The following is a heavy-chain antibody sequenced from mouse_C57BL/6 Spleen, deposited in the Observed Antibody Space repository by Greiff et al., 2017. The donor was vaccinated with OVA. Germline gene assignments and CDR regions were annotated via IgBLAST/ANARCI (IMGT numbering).Heavy chain of an antibody. J-gene: IGHJ2*01. Sequence: VQLKESGGDLVKPGGSLKLSCAASGFTFSSYGMSWVRQTPDKRLEWVATISSGGSYTYYPDSVKGRFTISRDNAKNTLYLQMSSLKSEDTAMYYCARPDYGSSYFDYWGQGTTLTVSS. CDR2: ISSGGSYT. CDR1: GFTFSSYG. CDR3: ARPDYGSSYFDY. D-gene: IGHD1-1*01. V-gene: IGHV5-6*01.